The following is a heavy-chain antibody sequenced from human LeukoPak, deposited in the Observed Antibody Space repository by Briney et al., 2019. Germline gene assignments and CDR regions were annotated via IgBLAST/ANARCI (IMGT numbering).Heavy chain of an antibody. J-gene: IGHJ4*02. V-gene: IGHV3-30*03. CDR3: ASAAAYSGWYVFDS. CDR2: ISYDGSNK. CDR1: GFTFSSYG. Sequence: GRSLRLSCAASGFTFSSYGMHWVRQAPGKGLEWVADISYDGSNKYYADSVKGRFTISRDNSKNTLYLQMNSLRAEDTAVYYCASAAAYSGWYVFDSWGQGTLVTVSS. D-gene: IGHD6-19*01.